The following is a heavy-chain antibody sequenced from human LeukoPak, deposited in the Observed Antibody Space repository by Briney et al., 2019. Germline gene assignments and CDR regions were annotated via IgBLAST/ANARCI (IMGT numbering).Heavy chain of an antibody. D-gene: IGHD6-13*01. Sequence: PGGSLRLSCAASGFTVSSNYMSWVRQAPGKGLEWVSVIYSGGSTYYADSVKGRFTISRDNSKNTLCLQMNSLRAEDTAVYYCARAVSSSWRRVDYWGQGTLVTVSS. J-gene: IGHJ4*02. CDR2: IYSGGST. V-gene: IGHV3-53*01. CDR1: GFTVSSNY. CDR3: ARAVSSSWRRVDY.